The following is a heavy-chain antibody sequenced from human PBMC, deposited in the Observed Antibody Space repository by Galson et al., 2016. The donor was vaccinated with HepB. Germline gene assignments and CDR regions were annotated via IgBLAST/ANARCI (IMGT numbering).Heavy chain of an antibody. Sequence: ETLSLTCDVYGGSFSGHYWRWIRQSPGKGLEWIGEINHSGITNYNPSLKSRVTISIDTSKNQFSLRLSSATAADTAVYYCARTLLIATGGMDVWGQGTTVTVSS. J-gene: IGHJ6*02. CDR3: ARTLLIATGGMDV. CDR2: INHSGIT. D-gene: IGHD2-21*01. CDR1: GGSFSGHY. V-gene: IGHV4-34*01.